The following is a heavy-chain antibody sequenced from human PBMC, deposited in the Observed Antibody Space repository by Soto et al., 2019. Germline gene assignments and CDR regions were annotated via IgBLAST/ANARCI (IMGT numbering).Heavy chain of an antibody. Sequence: GSLRLSCAASGFTFSSYAMSWVRQAPGKGLEWVSAISGSGGSTYYADSVKGRFTISRDNSKSTLYLQMNILRAEDTAVYYCAKDRGPIVVVQNDAFDIWGQGTMVTVSS. CDR3: AKDRGPIVVVQNDAFDI. CDR2: ISGSGGST. CDR1: GFTFSSYA. D-gene: IGHD2-2*01. V-gene: IGHV3-23*01. J-gene: IGHJ3*02.